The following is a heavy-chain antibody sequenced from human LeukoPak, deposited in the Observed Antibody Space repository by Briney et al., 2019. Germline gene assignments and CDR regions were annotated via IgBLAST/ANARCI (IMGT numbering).Heavy chain of an antibody. CDR3: AKDISPRRYYDWPTSDFDF. V-gene: IGHV3-48*04. Sequence: GGSLRLSCAASGFTFSSYSTNWVRQAPGKGLEWVSYISSSSSTIYYADSVKGRFTISRGSAKNSLYLEMNSLRGEDTAFYYCAKDISPRRYYDWPTSDFDFWGQGTLVTVSS. CDR1: GFTFSSYS. J-gene: IGHJ4*02. CDR2: ISSSSSTI. D-gene: IGHD3-9*01.